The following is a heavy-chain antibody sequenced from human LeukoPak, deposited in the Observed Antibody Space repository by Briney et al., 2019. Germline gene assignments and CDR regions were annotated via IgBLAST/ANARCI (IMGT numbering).Heavy chain of an antibody. J-gene: IGHJ4*02. Sequence: PSETLSLTCTVSGGSISSGGYYWSWIRQPPGKGLEWLGYIYYTGSINYNPSLKSRVTISVDMSKDQFSLKLTSVTAADTAVYYCARGPYYYDSSAYSFDYWGQGALVTVSS. D-gene: IGHD3-22*01. CDR1: GGSISSGGYY. CDR2: IYYTGSI. CDR3: ARGPYYYDSSAYSFDY. V-gene: IGHV4-61*08.